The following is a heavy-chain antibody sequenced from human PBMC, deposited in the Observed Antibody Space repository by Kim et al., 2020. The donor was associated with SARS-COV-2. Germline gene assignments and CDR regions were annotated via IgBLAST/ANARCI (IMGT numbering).Heavy chain of an antibody. Sequence: GGSLRLSCAASGFTFSSYGMHWVRQAPGKGLEWVAVIWYDGSNKYYADSVKGRFTISRDNSKNTLYLQMNSLRAEDTAVYYCARGLRTAFYYYVMDVWGQGTTVTVSS. CDR2: IWYDGSNK. V-gene: IGHV3-33*08. D-gene: IGHD1-1*01. CDR1: GFTFSSYG. J-gene: IGHJ6*02. CDR3: ARGLRTAFYYYVMDV.